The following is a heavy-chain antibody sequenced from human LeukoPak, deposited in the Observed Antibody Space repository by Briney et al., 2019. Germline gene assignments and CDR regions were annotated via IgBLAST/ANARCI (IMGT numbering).Heavy chain of an antibody. CDR1: GFTFSSNG. Sequence: PGGSLRLSCAASGFTFSSNGMNWVRQAPGKGLEWVAFIRYDGSNIYYADSVKGRFTISRDNSKNTLYLQMNSLRVEDTAVYYCAKDLMVRGHFDYWGQGTLVTVSS. D-gene: IGHD3-10*01. J-gene: IGHJ4*02. CDR2: IRYDGSNI. CDR3: AKDLMVRGHFDY. V-gene: IGHV3-30*02.